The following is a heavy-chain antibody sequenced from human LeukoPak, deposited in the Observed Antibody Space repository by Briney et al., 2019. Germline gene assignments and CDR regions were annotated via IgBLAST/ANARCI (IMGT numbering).Heavy chain of an antibody. V-gene: IGHV3-33*06. Sequence: GESLKISCAASGFTFSSYGMHWVRQAPGKGLEWVAVIWYDGSNKYYADSVKGRFTISRDNSKNTLYLQMDSLRAEDTAVYYCAEDRGYSSSWYYFDYWGQGTLVTVSS. D-gene: IGHD6-13*01. CDR3: AEDRGYSSSWYYFDY. CDR1: GFTFSSYG. CDR2: IWYDGSNK. J-gene: IGHJ4*02.